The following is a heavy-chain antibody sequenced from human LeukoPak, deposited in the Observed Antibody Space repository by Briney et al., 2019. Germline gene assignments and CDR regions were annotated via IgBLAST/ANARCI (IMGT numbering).Heavy chain of an antibody. J-gene: IGHJ4*02. CDR1: GFSINNYW. Sequence: GGSLRLSCVASGFSINNYWMTWVRQAPGRGLEWVANIKKDGSEINSIDSVKGRFTFSRDNAKNSLYPQMSSLRDEGTAVYYCAREGNYYDSSGLDYWGQGTLVTVSS. V-gene: IGHV3-7*01. CDR2: IKKDGSEI. D-gene: IGHD3-22*01. CDR3: AREGNYYDSSGLDY.